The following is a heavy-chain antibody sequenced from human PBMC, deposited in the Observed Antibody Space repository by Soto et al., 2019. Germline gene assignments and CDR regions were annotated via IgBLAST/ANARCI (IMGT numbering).Heavy chain of an antibody. J-gene: IGHJ5*02. CDR1: GFTFCSYS. CDR3: ARDYKPHYDFWSGYFGWFDP. V-gene: IGHV3-48*01. CDR2: ISSSSSTI. D-gene: IGHD3-3*01. Sequence: PGGSLRLSCAASGFTFCSYSMNWVRQAPGKGLEWVSYISSSSSTIYYADSVKGRFTISRDNAKNSLYLQMNSLRAEDTAVYYCARDYKPHYDFWSGYFGWFDPWGQGTLVTVSS.